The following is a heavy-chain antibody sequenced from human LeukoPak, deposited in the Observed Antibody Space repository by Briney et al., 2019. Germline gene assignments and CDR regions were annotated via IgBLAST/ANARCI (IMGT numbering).Heavy chain of an antibody. Sequence: SETLSLTCTVSGGSISSGGYYWSWIRQHPGKGLEWIGYIYYSGSTYYNPSLKSRVTISVDTSKNQFSLKLSSVTAADTAVYYCARDYYDEKAFDIWGQGTMVTVSS. CDR2: IYYSGST. CDR1: GGSISSGGYY. V-gene: IGHV4-31*03. J-gene: IGHJ3*02. CDR3: ARDYYDEKAFDI. D-gene: IGHD3-22*01.